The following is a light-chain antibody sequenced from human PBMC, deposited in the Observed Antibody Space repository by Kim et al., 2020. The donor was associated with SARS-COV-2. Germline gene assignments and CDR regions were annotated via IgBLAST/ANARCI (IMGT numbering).Light chain of an antibody. Sequence: EIVLTQSPATLSLSPGERVTLSCRASQSVSSYLAWYQQKPGQAPRLLIYDASNRATGIPARFSGGGSGTDFTLTISSLEPEDFAVYYCQQRSNWPLTFGGGTKVDIK. CDR2: DAS. CDR3: QQRSNWPLT. J-gene: IGKJ4*01. V-gene: IGKV3-11*01. CDR1: QSVSSY.